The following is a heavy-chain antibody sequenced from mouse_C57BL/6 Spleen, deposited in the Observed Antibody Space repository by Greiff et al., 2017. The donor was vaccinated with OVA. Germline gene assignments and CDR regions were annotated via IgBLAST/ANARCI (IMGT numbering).Heavy chain of an antibody. D-gene: IGHD2-1*01. CDR1: GFTFSDYY. CDR2: ISNGGGST. Sequence: EVQLVESGGGLVQPGGSLKLSCAASGFTFSDYYMYWVRQTPEKRLEWVAYISNGGGSTYYPDTVKGRFTISRDNAKNTLYLQMSRLQSEDTAMYYCARHDSYGNYFAYWGQGTLVTVSA. V-gene: IGHV5-12*01. CDR3: ARHDSYGNYFAY. J-gene: IGHJ3*01.